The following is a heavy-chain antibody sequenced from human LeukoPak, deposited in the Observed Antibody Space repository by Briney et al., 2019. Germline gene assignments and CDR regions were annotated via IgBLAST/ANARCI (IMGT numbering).Heavy chain of an antibody. V-gene: IGHV1-2*02. D-gene: IGHD1-26*01. CDR1: GYTFTGYY. J-gene: IGHJ6*02. CDR2: INPNSGGT. Sequence: ASVKVSCKASGYTFTGYYMHWVRQAPGQGLEWMGWINPNSGGTNYAQKFQGRVTMTRDTSISTAYMELSRLRSDDTAVYYCARVVGASLYYGMDVWGRGTTVTVSS. CDR3: ARVVGASLYYGMDV.